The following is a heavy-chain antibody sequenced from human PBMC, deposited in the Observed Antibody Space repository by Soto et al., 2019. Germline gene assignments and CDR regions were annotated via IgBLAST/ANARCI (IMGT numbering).Heavy chain of an antibody. CDR3: ARPVARGDAFDI. CDR1: GFTFSNYA. D-gene: IGHD3-10*01. Sequence: GGSLRLSCAASGFTFSNYAMSWVRQAPGKGLEWVSSISSSSSKIYYADSVKGRFTISRDNAKNSLYLQMNSLRAEDTAVYYCARPVARGDAFDIWGQGTMVTVSS. V-gene: IGHV3-21*01. CDR2: ISSSSSKI. J-gene: IGHJ3*02.